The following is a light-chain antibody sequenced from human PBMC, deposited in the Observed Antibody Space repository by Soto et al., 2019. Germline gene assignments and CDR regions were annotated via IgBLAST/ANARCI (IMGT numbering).Light chain of an antibody. CDR2: GAS. CDR3: QQYASTLYT. J-gene: IGKJ2*01. V-gene: IGKV3-20*01. CDR1: QSIGSTY. Sequence: EIVLTQSPGSLSLSPGERATLSCRASQSIGSTYLAWYQQKPGQAPRLLIYGASSRATGIPDRFSGGGSGTDFTLTISRLEPEDFAVYYCQQYASTLYTFGLGTKLEIK.